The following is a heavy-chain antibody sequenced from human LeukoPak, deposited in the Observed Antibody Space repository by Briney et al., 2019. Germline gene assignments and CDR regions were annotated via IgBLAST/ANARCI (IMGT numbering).Heavy chain of an antibody. V-gene: IGHV4-34*01. CDR1: GGSFSGYY. J-gene: IGHJ2*01. Sequence: PSETLSLTCAVYGGSFSGYYWSWIRQPPGKGLEWIGEINHSGSTNYNPSLKSRVTISVDTSKNQFSLKLSSVTAADTAVYYRARVRRWKNWYFDLWGRGTLVTVSS. CDR3: ARVRRWKNWYFDL. D-gene: IGHD1-1*01. CDR2: INHSGST.